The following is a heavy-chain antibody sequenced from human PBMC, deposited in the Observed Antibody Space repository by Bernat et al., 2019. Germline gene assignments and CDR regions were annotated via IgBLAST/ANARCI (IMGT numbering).Heavy chain of an antibody. Sequence: EVQLVESGGGVIQPGGSLRLSCAASGFTVSSNYMSWVRQAPGKGLEWVSVIYSGSSTYYADSVKGRFTISRDNSKNTLFLQMNSLRAEDTAVYYCARGTTMVQGAKPRFFDYWGQGTLVTVSS. V-gene: IGHV3-66*01. J-gene: IGHJ4*02. D-gene: IGHD3-10*01. CDR2: IYSGSST. CDR3: ARGTTMVQGAKPRFFDY. CDR1: GFTVSSNY.